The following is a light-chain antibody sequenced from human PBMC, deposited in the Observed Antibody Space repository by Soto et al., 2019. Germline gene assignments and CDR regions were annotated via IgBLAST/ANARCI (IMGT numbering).Light chain of an antibody. CDR3: QQYGSLLPGLT. V-gene: IGKV3D-15*01. CDR2: DTS. CDR1: QSVSSN. Sequence: EVVMTQSPATLSVSPGERATLSCRASQSVSSNLAWYQQKPGQAPRLLIYDTSTRATGVPDRFSGSGSGTDFSLTISRLEPEDFAVYYCQQYGSLLPGLTFGGGTKVDIK. J-gene: IGKJ4*01.